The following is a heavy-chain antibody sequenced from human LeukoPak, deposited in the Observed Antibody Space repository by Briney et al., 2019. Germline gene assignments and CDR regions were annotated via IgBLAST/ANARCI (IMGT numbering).Heavy chain of an antibody. CDR1: GYTFTGYY. J-gene: IGHJ4*02. CDR2: IIPILGIA. CDR3: ARDQTTNAFDY. D-gene: IGHD1-14*01. V-gene: IGHV1-69*04. Sequence: SVKVSCKASGYTFTGYYMHWVRQAPGQGLEWMGRIIPILGIANYAQKFQGRVTITADKSTSTAYMELSSLRSEDTAVYYCARDQTTNAFDYWGQGTLVTVSS.